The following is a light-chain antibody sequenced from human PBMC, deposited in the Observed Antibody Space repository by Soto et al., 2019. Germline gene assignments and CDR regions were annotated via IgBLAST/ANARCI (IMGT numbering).Light chain of an antibody. CDR3: QVWYSSTDLYV. CDR2: DDS. CDR1: NIGSES. Sequence: LTQPPSVSVDPGQTARITCGGNNIGSESVHWYQQRPGQAPVLVVYDDSDRPSGIPERFSGSNSANTATLTISRVEAGDEADYYCQVWYSSTDLYVFGSGTQVTVL. J-gene: IGLJ1*01. V-gene: IGLV3-21*02.